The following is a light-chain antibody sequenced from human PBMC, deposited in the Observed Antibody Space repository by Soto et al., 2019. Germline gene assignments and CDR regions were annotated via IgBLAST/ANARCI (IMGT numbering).Light chain of an antibody. J-gene: IGKJ1*01. Sequence: EIVLTQSPGTLALSPGERATLSCRASQSVSSNYLAWYQQKPGRAPRLLIYDASTRATGIPARFSGSGSGTDFTLTISSLEPEDFAVYYCQQRSNWPITFGQGTKVDIK. V-gene: IGKV3D-20*02. CDR3: QQRSNWPIT. CDR2: DAS. CDR1: QSVSSNY.